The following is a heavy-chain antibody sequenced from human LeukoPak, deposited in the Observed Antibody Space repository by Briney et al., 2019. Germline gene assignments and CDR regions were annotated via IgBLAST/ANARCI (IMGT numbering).Heavy chain of an antibody. D-gene: IGHD3-10*01. Sequence: PSETLSLTCAVYGGSFSGYYWSWIRQPPGKGLEWIGEINHSGSTNYNPSLKSRVTISVDTSKNQFSLKLSSVTAADMAVYYCARVGADGSGFLFDYWGQGTLVTVSS. J-gene: IGHJ4*02. CDR2: INHSGST. V-gene: IGHV4-34*01. CDR3: ARVGADGSGFLFDY. CDR1: GGSFSGYY.